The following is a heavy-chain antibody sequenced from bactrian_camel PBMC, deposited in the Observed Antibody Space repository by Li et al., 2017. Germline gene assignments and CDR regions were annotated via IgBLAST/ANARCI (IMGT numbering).Heavy chain of an antibody. CDR3: HFPYGLGCRAHS. V-gene: IGHV3S42*01. Sequence: VQLVESGGGTVQAGGSLKLSCAAGNYIDSRCGMEWYRQLPGKERELVSSILRGDGGTSYADSVKGRFAISVDYDKGTLTLDMNRVNAEDTAVYCCHFPYGLGCRAHSWGQGTQVTVS. J-gene: IGHJ6*01. CDR2: ILRGDGGT. CDR1: NYIDSRCG. D-gene: IGHD2*01.